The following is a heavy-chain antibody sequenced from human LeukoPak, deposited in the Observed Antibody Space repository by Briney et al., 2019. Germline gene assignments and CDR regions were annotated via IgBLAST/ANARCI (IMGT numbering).Heavy chain of an antibody. Sequence: ASVKVSCKASGYTFTGYYMHWVRQAPGQGLEWMGWINPNSGGTNYAQKFQGRVTMTRDTSISTAYMELSRLRSDDTAVYYCARDLVATISPLFFLGCMDVWGKGTTVTISS. J-gene: IGHJ6*03. V-gene: IGHV1-2*02. D-gene: IGHD5-12*01. CDR2: INPNSGGT. CDR1: GYTFTGYY. CDR3: ARDLVATISPLFFLGCMDV.